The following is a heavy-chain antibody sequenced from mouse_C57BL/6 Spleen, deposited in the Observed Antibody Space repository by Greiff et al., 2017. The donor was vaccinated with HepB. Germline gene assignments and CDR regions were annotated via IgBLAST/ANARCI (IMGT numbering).Heavy chain of an antibody. CDR3: ARGGDVAY. D-gene: IGHD3-3*01. Sequence: VQLQQSGPELVKPGASVKISCKASGYAFSSSWMNWVKQRPGKGLEWIGRIYPGDGDTNYNGKFKGKATLTADKSSSTAYMQLSSLTSEDSAVYFGARGGDVAYWGQGTLVTVSA. CDR1: GYAFSSSW. CDR2: IYPGDGDT. J-gene: IGHJ3*01. V-gene: IGHV1-82*01.